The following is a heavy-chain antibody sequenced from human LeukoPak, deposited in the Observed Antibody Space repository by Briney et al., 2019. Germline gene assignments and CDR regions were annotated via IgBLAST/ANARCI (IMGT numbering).Heavy chain of an antibody. J-gene: IGHJ4*02. CDR3: ARHNVDTAMVSGYFDY. Sequence: SVKVSCKASGGTFSSYSISWVRQAPGQGLEWMGGIIPIFGTANYAQKFQGRVTITADESTSTAYMELSSLRSEDTAVYYCARHNVDTAMVSGYFDYWGQGTLVTVSS. D-gene: IGHD5-18*01. CDR2: IIPIFGTA. CDR1: GGTFSSYS. V-gene: IGHV1-69*13.